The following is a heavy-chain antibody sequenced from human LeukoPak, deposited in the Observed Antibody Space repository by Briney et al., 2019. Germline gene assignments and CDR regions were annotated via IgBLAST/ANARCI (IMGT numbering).Heavy chain of an antibody. D-gene: IGHD1-26*01. J-gene: IGHJ4*02. CDR2: ISGSGDNT. CDR3: ARGRKLGAPTYFFDY. CDR1: GFTFSTYA. V-gene: IGHV3-23*01. Sequence: GVSLRLSCAASGFTFSTYAMNWVRQAPGRGLEWVSGISGSGDNTYYTDSVRGRFTISRDKSKSTVYLQMNSLGVEDTAIYYCARGRKLGAPTYFFDYWGQGTLVTVSS.